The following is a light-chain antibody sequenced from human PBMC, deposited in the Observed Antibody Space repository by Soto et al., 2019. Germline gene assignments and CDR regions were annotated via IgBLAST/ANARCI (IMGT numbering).Light chain of an antibody. V-gene: IGLV2-14*01. CDR2: EVS. CDR1: SSHVVTYKY. Sequence: QSALTQPASVSGSPGQSIAISCTGTSSHVVTYKYVSWYQQHPGKAPKLMIYEVSIRPSGVSDRFSGSKSGNTASLTISGLRPEDEAYYYCCSYAGSTTRVVFGGGTKLTVL. CDR3: CSYAGSTTRVV. J-gene: IGLJ2*01.